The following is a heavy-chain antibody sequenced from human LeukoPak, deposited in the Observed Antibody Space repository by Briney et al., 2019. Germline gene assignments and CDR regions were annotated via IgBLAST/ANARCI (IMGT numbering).Heavy chain of an antibody. V-gene: IGHV3-23*01. D-gene: IGHD2-15*01. J-gene: IGHJ4*02. Sequence: GGSLRLSCAAPGFTFTNYAMTWVRQAPGKGLEWVSTINDSNDNTYYADSVKGRFTISRDNSKNTQSLQMNSLRAEDTAVYYCLGYCSGNNCYSGGYWGQGTLVTVSS. CDR1: GFTFTNYA. CDR3: LGYCSGNNCYSGGY. CDR2: INDSNDNT.